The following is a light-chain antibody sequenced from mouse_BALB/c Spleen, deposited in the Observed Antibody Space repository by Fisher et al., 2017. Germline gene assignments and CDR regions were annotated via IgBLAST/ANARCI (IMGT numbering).Light chain of an antibody. V-gene: IGKV4-57-1*01. Sequence: DIVMTQSPAIMSASPGEKVTMTCRASSSVSSSYLHWYQQKSGASPKLWIYSTSNLASGVPARFSGSGSGTSYSLTISSVEAEDAATYYCQQRSSYPPTFGSGTKLEIK. CDR3: QQRSSYPPT. J-gene: IGKJ4*01. CDR1: SSVSSSY. CDR2: STS.